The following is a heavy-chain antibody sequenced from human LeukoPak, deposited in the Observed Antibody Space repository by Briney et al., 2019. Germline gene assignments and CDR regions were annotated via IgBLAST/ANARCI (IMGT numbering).Heavy chain of an antibody. Sequence: PGGFLRLSCAASGFTVSSNYMSWVRQAPGKGLEWVSVINSGGSTYYADSVKGRFTISRHNSKNTLYLQMNSLRAEDTAVYYCARDRPPSYGSGSYSYYYGMDVWGQGTTVTVSS. V-gene: IGHV3-53*04. CDR3: ARDRPPSYGSGSYSYYYGMDV. CDR1: GFTVSSNY. J-gene: IGHJ6*02. CDR2: INSGGST. D-gene: IGHD3-10*01.